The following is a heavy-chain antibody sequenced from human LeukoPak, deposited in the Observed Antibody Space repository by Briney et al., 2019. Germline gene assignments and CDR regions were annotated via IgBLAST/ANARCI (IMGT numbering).Heavy chain of an antibody. V-gene: IGHV3-74*01. CDR3: ARGAVVVPAAKGLDY. Sequence: GGSLRLSCAASGFTLSSYWMHWVRQAPGKGLVWVSRINTDGSSTSYADSVKGRFTISRDNAKNTLYLQMNSLRAEDTAVYYCARGAVVVPAAKGLDYWGQGTLVTVSS. J-gene: IGHJ4*02. CDR1: GFTLSSYW. D-gene: IGHD2-2*01. CDR2: INTDGSST.